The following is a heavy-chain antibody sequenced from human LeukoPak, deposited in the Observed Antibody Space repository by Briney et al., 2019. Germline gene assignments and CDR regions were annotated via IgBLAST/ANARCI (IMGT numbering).Heavy chain of an antibody. CDR2: VRPGDSAR. Sequence: GSLRLSCAASGFTVSSNYMSWVRQAPGKGLEWVSNVRPGDSARSYADSVRGRFTISRDDAKNSLYLQMNSLRDEDTAVYYCATDSHYAFDFWGLGTLVTVSS. J-gene: IGHJ4*02. V-gene: IGHV3-48*02. CDR3: ATDSHYAFDF. CDR1: GFTVSSNY. D-gene: IGHD4-17*01.